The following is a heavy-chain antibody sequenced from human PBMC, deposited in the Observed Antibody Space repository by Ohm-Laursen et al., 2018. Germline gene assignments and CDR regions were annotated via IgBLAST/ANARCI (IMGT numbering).Heavy chain of an antibody. CDR1: GGSISSYY. CDR2: IHYSGSS. CDR3: ARGTSWYLDLDYYYGMDV. J-gene: IGHJ6*02. V-gene: IGHV4-59*01. D-gene: IGHD2-2*01. Sequence: GTLSLTCPVSGGSISSYYWSWIRQPPGKGLEWIGYIHYSGSSKYNPSLKSRVTISVDTSKNQFSLKLSSVTAADTAVYYCARGTSWYLDLDYYYGMDVWGQGTTVTVSS.